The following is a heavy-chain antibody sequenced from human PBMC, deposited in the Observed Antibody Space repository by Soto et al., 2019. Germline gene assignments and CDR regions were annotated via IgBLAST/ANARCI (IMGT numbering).Heavy chain of an antibody. V-gene: IGHV3-33*01. J-gene: IGHJ4*02. CDR2: IWYDGSNT. Sequence: QVQLMESGGGVVQPGRSLRLSCAASGFAFHGYAMHWVRQAPGKGLEWVAIIWYDGSNTYYGDSVKGRFTISRDNFKNTVYLQMNSLRVEDTAVYYCARDLKSRHCDYWGQGILVTVSS. CDR3: ARDLKSRHCDY. CDR1: GFAFHGYA.